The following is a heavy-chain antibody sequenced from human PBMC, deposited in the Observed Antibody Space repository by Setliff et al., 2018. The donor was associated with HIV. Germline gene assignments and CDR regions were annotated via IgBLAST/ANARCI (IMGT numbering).Heavy chain of an antibody. CDR1: GFIFSDHY. CDR3: ARGPGSGDYSYYFDY. V-gene: IGHV3-72*01. CDR2: IRNKVNSYTT. Sequence: GGSLRLSCVVSGFIFSDHYMDWVRQAPGKGLEWVARIRNKVNSYTTEYVASVKGRFTISRDDSENSLYLQMNSLKTEDAAVYYCARGPGSGDYSYYFDYWGQGTLVTVSS. J-gene: IGHJ4*02. D-gene: IGHD4-17*01.